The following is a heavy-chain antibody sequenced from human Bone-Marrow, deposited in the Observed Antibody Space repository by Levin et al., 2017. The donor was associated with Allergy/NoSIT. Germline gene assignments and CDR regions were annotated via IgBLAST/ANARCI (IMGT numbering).Heavy chain of an antibody. CDR1: GGSIGSTPHY. D-gene: IGHD6-19*01. V-gene: IGHV4-39*01. J-gene: IGHJ4*02. CDR2: LYYGGNT. Sequence: TSETLSLTCAVSGGSIGSTPHYWAWIRQPPRTGLEWIGSLYYGGNTNYNPSLKSRVTISADTSKTRLSLNLSSVTAADTAIYYCARRDQYLSGWVPGFDYWGQGTLVTVSS. CDR3: ARRDQYLSGWVPGFDY.